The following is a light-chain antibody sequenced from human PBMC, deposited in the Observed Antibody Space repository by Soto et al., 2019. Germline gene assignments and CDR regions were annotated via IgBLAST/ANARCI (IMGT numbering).Light chain of an antibody. V-gene: IGKV3D-20*02. CDR2: GAS. CDR1: QSVSSSY. J-gene: IGKJ1*01. CDR3: QQRLNWPPT. Sequence: EIVLTQSPGTLSLSPCERATLSFSASQSVSSSYLAWYQQKPGQAPRLLIYGASSRATGIPDRFSGSGSGTNFTLAISSLEPEDFAVYHCQQRLNWPPTFAQGTKVDI.